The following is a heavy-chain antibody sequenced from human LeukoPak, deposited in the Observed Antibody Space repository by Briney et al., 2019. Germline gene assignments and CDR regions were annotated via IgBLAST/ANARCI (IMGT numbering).Heavy chain of an antibody. CDR2: IWYDGSNK. J-gene: IGHJ4*02. D-gene: IGHD7-27*01. CDR3: AKGMATKLGYFDY. CDR1: GFTFSSYG. V-gene: IGHV3-33*06. Sequence: GGSLRLSCAASGFTFSSYGMHWVRQAPGKGLEWVAVIWYDGSNKYYADSVKGRFTISRDNSKNTLYLQMNSLRAEDTAVYYCAKGMATKLGYFDYWGQGTLVTVSS.